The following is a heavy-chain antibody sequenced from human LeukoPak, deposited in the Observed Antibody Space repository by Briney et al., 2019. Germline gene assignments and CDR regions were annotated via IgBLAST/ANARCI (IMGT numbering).Heavy chain of an antibody. D-gene: IGHD1-14*01. Sequence: PGGSLRLSCAASGFTFDDYAMHWVRQAPGKGLEWVSHISWNSGSITYADSVKGRFTISRDNAKNMLYLQVNSLRAEDTAVYYCATRQGGNPAYWGQGTLVTVSS. CDR2: ISWNSGSI. CDR3: ATRQGGNPAY. J-gene: IGHJ4*02. V-gene: IGHV3-9*01. CDR1: GFTFDDYA.